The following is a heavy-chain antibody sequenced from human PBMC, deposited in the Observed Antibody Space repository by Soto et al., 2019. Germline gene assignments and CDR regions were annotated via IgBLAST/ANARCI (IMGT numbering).Heavy chain of an antibody. CDR3: ARDVSPGSGPYYLEAFDM. CDR1: GFTFSDYW. Sequence: EVQLVESGGGLVQPGESLRLSWAASGFTFSDYWMTWVRQAPGKGLEWVANIKKDESKKSYLDSVRGRFTISRDNARNSLYLQMDSLRAEDTALYYCARDVSPGSGPYYLEAFDMWGQGTMVSVSS. V-gene: IGHV3-7*05. D-gene: IGHD3-22*01. CDR2: IKKDESKK. J-gene: IGHJ3*02.